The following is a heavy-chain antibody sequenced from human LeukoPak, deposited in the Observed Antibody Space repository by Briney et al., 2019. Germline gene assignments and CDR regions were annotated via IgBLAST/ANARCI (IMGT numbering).Heavy chain of an antibody. J-gene: IGHJ6*02. V-gene: IGHV4-59*08. CDR2: IYYSGST. CDR3: ATMPWFGELLFYYYYGMDV. CDR1: GGSISSYY. D-gene: IGHD3-10*01. Sequence: SETLSLTCTVSGGSISSYYWSWIRQPPGKGLEWIGYIYYSGSTNYNPSLKSRVTISVDTSKNQFSLKLSSVTAADTAVYYCATMPWFGELLFYYYYGMDVWGQGTTVTVSS.